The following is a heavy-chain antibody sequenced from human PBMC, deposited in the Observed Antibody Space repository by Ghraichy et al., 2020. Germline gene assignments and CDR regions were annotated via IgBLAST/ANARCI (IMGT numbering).Heavy chain of an antibody. Sequence: SETLSLTCAVSGGSISSGGYSWSWIQQPPGKGLEWIGYIYHSGSTYYNPSLKSRVTISVDRSKNQFSLKLSSVTAADTAVYYCARANPTIGYSGYVDYWGQGTLVTVSS. J-gene: IGHJ4*02. V-gene: IGHV4-30-2*01. CDR1: GGSISSGGYS. CDR3: ARANPTIGYSGYVDY. D-gene: IGHD5-12*01. CDR2: IYHSGST.